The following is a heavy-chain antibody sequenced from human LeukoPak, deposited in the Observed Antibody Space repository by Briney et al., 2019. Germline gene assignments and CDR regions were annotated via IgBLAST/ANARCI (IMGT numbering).Heavy chain of an antibody. CDR2: IIPILGIA. Sequence: SVKVSCKASGYTFTSYYMRWVRQAPGQGLEWMGRIIPILGIANYAQKFQGRVTITADKSTSTAYMELSSLRSEDTAVYYCATPRHIVVVTASPYYYYGMDVWGQGTTVTVSS. J-gene: IGHJ6*02. CDR1: GYTFTSYY. D-gene: IGHD2-21*02. CDR3: ATPRHIVVVTASPYYYYGMDV. V-gene: IGHV1-69*02.